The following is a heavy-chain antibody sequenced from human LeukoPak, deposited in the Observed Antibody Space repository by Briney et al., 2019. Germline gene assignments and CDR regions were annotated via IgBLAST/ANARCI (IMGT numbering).Heavy chain of an antibody. D-gene: IGHD3-10*01. V-gene: IGHV3-30*18. Sequence: GGSLRLSCAASGFTFSSYGMHWVRQAPGKGLEWVAVISYDGSNKYYADSVKGRFTISRDNSKNTLYLQMNSLRAEDTAVYYCAKDRGSLTIDAFDIWGQGTMVTVSS. CDR2: ISYDGSNK. CDR3: AKDRGSLTIDAFDI. J-gene: IGHJ3*02. CDR1: GFTFSSYG.